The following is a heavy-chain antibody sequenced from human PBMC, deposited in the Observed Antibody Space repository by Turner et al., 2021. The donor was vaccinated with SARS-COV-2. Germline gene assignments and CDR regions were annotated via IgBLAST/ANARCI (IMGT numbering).Heavy chain of an antibody. J-gene: IGHJ4*02. CDR2: ISGSGGST. V-gene: IGHV3-23*01. Sequence: EVQPLESGGGLVQTGGSLRLSCAPSGLIFSCYARGWVRQAPGKGLEWVSAISGSGGSTYYADSVKGRFTISRDNSKNTLYLQMNSLRAEDTAVYYCAKDSGTSTRWFGELLYQEFDYWGQGTLVTVSS. D-gene: IGHD3-10*01. CDR1: GLIFSCYA. CDR3: AKDSGTSTRWFGELLYQEFDY.